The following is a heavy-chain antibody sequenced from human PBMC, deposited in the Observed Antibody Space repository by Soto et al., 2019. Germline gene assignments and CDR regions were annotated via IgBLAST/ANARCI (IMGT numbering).Heavy chain of an antibody. V-gene: IGHV3-33*01. Sequence: GGSLRLSCAASGFTFSSYGMHWVRQAPGKGLEWVAVIWYDGSNKYYADSVKGRFTISRDNSKNTLYLQMNSLRAEDTAVYYCARDLYSSSWYWIDYWGQGTLVTVSS. CDR2: IWYDGSNK. CDR3: ARDLYSSSWYWIDY. CDR1: GFTFSSYG. D-gene: IGHD6-13*01. J-gene: IGHJ4*02.